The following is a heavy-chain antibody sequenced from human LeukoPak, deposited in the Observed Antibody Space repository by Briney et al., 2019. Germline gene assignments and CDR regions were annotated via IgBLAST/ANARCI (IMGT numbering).Heavy chain of an antibody. CDR1: GFTFSSYA. CDR3: ARDKLWFGGNDY. CDR2: ISGNGANT. D-gene: IGHD3-10*01. Sequence: GGSLRLSCAASGFTFSSYAMHWVRQAPGKGLEYVSAISGNGANTFYANSVKGRFTISRDNSKSTLYLQMGSLRAEDMAVYYCARDKLWFGGNDYWGQGTLVTVSS. V-gene: IGHV3-64*01. J-gene: IGHJ4*02.